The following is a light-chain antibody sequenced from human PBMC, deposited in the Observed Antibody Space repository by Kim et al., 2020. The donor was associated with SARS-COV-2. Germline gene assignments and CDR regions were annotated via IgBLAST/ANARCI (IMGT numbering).Light chain of an antibody. V-gene: IGKV1-33*01. Sequence: DIHMTQSPSSLSASVGDRVTITCQASPDINDYLSWYQQKPGKAPKLLIYDASLLETGVPSRFGGRGSGTHFTLTISSLQPEDIASYFCQQYDTRPYTFGQGTKLEIK. CDR3: QQYDTRPYT. CDR2: DAS. CDR1: PDINDY. J-gene: IGKJ2*01.